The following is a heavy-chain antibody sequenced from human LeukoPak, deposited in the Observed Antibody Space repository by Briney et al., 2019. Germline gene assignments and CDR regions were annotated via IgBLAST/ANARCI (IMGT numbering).Heavy chain of an antibody. CDR3: ARHLVVGRFDP. Sequence: SETLSLTCTVSGGSINSNSFYWGWIRHPPGKELEWIGSIYFTGSTYYNPSLKSRVIISVDTSRNQFSLKLRSMTAADTAVYYCARHLVVGRFDPWGQGTLVTVSS. J-gene: IGHJ5*02. D-gene: IGHD3-10*01. CDR1: GGSINSNSFY. V-gene: IGHV4-39*01. CDR2: IYFTGST.